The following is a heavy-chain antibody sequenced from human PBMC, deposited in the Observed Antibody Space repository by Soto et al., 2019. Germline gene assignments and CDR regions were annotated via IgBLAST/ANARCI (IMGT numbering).Heavy chain of an antibody. J-gene: IGHJ6*02. D-gene: IGHD6-13*01. Sequence: SETLSLTCAVYGGSFSGYYWSWIRQPPGKGLEWIGEINHSGSTNYNPSLKSRVTISVDTSKNQFSLKLSSVTAADAAVYYWARGGLYSSSWYGYYYYGMDVWGQGTTVTVSS. CDR1: GGSFSGYY. CDR2: INHSGST. V-gene: IGHV4-34*01. CDR3: ARGGLYSSSWYGYYYYGMDV.